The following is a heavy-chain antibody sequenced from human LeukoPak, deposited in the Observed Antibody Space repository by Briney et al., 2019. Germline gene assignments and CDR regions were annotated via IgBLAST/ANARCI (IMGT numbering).Heavy chain of an antibody. CDR3: ARALNGDYVVIQH. D-gene: IGHD4-17*01. Sequence: GGSLRLSCVASGFTFSSYSMNWVRQAPGKGLEWLSSISSGGKYMYDADSVKGRFTISRDNSKNTLYLQMNSLRAEDTAVYYCARALNGDYVVIQHWGQGTLVTVSS. CDR1: GFTFSSYS. CDR2: ISSGGKYM. V-gene: IGHV3-21*04. J-gene: IGHJ1*01.